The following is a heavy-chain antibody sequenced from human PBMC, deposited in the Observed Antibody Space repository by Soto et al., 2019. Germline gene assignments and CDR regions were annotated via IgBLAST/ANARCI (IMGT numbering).Heavy chain of an antibody. CDR2: IIPIFGTA. J-gene: IGHJ6*02. CDR1: GGTFSSYA. Sequence: QVQLVQSGAEVKKPGSSVKVSCKASGGTFSSYAISWVRQAPGQGLEWMGGIIPIFGTANYAQKFQGRVTITADKSTSTAYMELSSLRSEDTAVYYCARDSSPTSHYYYYYGMDVWGQGTTVTVSS. CDR3: ARDSSPTSHYYYYYGMDV. V-gene: IGHV1-69*06. D-gene: IGHD6-6*01.